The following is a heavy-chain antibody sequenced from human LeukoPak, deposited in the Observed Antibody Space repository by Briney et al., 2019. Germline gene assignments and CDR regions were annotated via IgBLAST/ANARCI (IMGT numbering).Heavy chain of an antibody. CDR2: INPNSGGT. CDR1: GYTFTGYY. Sequence: ASVKVSCKASGYTFTGYYMHWVRQPPGQGLEWMGWINPNSGGTNYAQKFQGRVTMTRDTSISTAYMELSRLRSDDTAVYYCARVGYSSGWYDYWGQGTLVTVSS. J-gene: IGHJ4*02. D-gene: IGHD6-19*01. CDR3: ARVGYSSGWYDY. V-gene: IGHV1-2*02.